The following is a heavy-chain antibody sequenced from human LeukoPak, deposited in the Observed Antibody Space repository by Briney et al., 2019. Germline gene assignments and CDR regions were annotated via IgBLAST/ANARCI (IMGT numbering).Heavy chain of an antibody. CDR3: ARRALLWFGGETDY. J-gene: IGHJ4*02. D-gene: IGHD3-10*01. CDR1: GGSISSSSYY. V-gene: IGHV4-39*01. CDR2: IYYSGST. Sequence: SETLSLTCTVSGGSISSSSYYWGWIRQPPGKGLEWIGSIYYSGSTYYNPSLKSRATISVDTSKNQFSLKLSSVTAADTAVYYCARRALLWFGGETDYWGQGTLVTVSS.